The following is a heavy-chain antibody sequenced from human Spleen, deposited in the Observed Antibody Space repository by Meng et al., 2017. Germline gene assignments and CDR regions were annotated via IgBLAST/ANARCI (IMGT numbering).Heavy chain of an antibody. Sequence: EVQLVEFGGGLVQPGGSLRLSCVASGFTFTNYAMTWVRRAPGKGLEWVSGIHDNGGNTYYAASVRGRFTISRDNSKNTLYLQMNSLRADDTAIYYCAKGVSQIVASGVFDCWGQGTLVTVSS. D-gene: IGHD5-12*01. CDR3: AKGVSQIVASGVFDC. J-gene: IGHJ4*02. CDR1: GFTFTNYA. CDR2: IHDNGGNT. V-gene: IGHV3-23*04.